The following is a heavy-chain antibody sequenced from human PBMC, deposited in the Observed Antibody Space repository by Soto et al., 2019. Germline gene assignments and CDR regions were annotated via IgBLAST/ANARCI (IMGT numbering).Heavy chain of an antibody. J-gene: IGHJ3*02. Sequence: ASVKVSCKASGGTFSSYTISWVRQAPGQGLEWMGRIIPILGIAKYAQKFQGRVTITADKSTSTAYMELSSLRSEDTAVYYCASLAVADVAFDTWGQGTMVTVSS. CDR1: GGTFSSYT. V-gene: IGHV1-69*02. CDR2: IIPILGIA. CDR3: ASLAVADVAFDT. D-gene: IGHD6-19*01.